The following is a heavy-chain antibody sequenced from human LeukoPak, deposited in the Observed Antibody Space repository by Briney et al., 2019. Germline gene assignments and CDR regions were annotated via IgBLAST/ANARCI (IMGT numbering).Heavy chain of an antibody. CDR1: GFTFSTYA. V-gene: IGHV3-33*01. CDR3: PRDGRDGYNNRWFDP. J-gene: IGHJ5*02. CDR2: IWYDGIDK. Sequence: GGSLRLSCAASGFTFSTYAMHWVRQAPGKGLEWVAVIWYDGIDKYYADSVKGRFTISRDNSKNTLYLQMNSLRAEDTAVYYCPRDGRDGYNNRWFDPWGQGTLVTVSS. D-gene: IGHD5-24*01.